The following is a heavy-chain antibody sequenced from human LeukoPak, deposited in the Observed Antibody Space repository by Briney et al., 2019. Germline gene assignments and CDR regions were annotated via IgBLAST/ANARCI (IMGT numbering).Heavy chain of an antibody. J-gene: IGHJ4*02. Sequence: SETLSLTCTVSGGSISSYYWSWIRQPPGKGLEWIGYIYYSGSTNYNPSLKSRVTISVDTSKNQFTLKLSSVTAADTAVYYCARGKDSSSWYAPNDYWGQGTLVTVSS. CDR2: IYYSGST. CDR3: ARGKDSSSWYAPNDY. V-gene: IGHV4-59*01. CDR1: GGSISSYY. D-gene: IGHD6-13*01.